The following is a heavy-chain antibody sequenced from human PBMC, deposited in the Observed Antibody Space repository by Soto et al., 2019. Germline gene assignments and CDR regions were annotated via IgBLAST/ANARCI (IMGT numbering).Heavy chain of an antibody. CDR2: VYYSGST. D-gene: IGHD2-2*01. J-gene: IGHJ4*02. Sequence: PSETLSLTCTVSGGSISSGGYYWSWIRQHPGKGLEWIGYVYYSGSTCYNPSLKSRVSIFVDTSKNQFSLELNSATAADRAVYYCARQPESTSYFDYWGQGILVTVSS. CDR3: ARQPESTSYFDY. CDR1: GGSISSGGYY. V-gene: IGHV4-31*03.